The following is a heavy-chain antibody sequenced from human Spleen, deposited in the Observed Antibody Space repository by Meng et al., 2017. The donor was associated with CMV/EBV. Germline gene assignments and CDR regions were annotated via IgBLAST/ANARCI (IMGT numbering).Heavy chain of an antibody. D-gene: IGHD5-18*01. CDR3: ARDQEGTRIPSPIHYGLDV. V-gene: IGHV3-21*06. J-gene: IGHJ6*02. CDR2: INPDSDYI. Sequence: GESLKISCAASGFTFSNYAMSWVRQAPGKGLEWVSSINPDSDYIYSADSLKGRFTISRDNAKNSVYLRMSGLRVEDTAVYYCARDQEGTRIPSPIHYGLDVWGQGTTVTVSS. CDR1: GFTFSNYA.